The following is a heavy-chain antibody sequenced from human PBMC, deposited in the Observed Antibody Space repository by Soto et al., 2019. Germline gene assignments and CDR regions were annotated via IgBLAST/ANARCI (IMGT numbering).Heavy chain of an antibody. CDR2: IIPIFGTA. CDR3: ATDPPYHYDSSGPVGYFDY. Sequence: SVKVSCKASGGTFSSYAISWERQAPGHGLEWMGGIIPIFGTANYAQRFQGRVTITADESTSTAYMELSSLRSEDTAVYYCATDPPYHYDSSGPVGYFDYWGQGTLVTVSS. J-gene: IGHJ4*02. D-gene: IGHD3-22*01. CDR1: GGTFSSYA. V-gene: IGHV1-69*13.